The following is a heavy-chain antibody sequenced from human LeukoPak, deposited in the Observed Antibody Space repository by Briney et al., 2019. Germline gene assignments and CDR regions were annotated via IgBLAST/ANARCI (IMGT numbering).Heavy chain of an antibody. CDR2: ISGSGGST. CDR3: AKLSAPWIQLWYQV. J-gene: IGHJ4*02. CDR1: GFTFSSYA. Sequence: GGSLRLSCAASGFTFSSYAMSWVRQAPGKGLEWVSAISGSGGSTYYADSVKGRFTISRDNSKNTLYLQMNSLRAEDTAVYYCAKLSAPWIQLWYQVWGQGTLVTVSS. D-gene: IGHD5-18*01. V-gene: IGHV3-23*01.